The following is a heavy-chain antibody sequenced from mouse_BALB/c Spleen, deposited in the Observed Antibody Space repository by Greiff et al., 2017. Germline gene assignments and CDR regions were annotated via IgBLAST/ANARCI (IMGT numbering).Heavy chain of an antibody. CDR3: ARDRNYDGSSSYYFDY. CDR2: IWAGGST. D-gene: IGHD1-1*01. J-gene: IGHJ2*01. Sequence: VQLVESGPGLVAPSQSLSITCTVSGFSLPSYGVHWVRRPPGKGLEWLGVIWAGGSTNYNSALMSRLSISKDNSKSQVFLKMNSLQPDDTAMYYCARDRNYDGSSSYYFDYWGQGTTLTVSS. V-gene: IGHV2-9*02. CDR1: GFSLPSYG.